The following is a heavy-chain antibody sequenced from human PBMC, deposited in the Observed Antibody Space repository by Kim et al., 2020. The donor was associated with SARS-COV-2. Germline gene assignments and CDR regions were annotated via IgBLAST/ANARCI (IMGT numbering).Heavy chain of an antibody. CDR1: GYSFTSYW. CDR3: ARRGYDYVWGSYRNANWFDP. V-gene: IGHV5-51*01. J-gene: IGHJ5*02. Sequence: GESLKISCKGSGYSFTSYWIGWVRQMPGKGLEWMGIIYPGDSDTRYSPSFQGQVTISADKSISTAYLQWSSLKASDTAMYYCARRGYDYVWGSYRNANWFDPWGQGTLVTVSS. CDR2: IYPGDSDT. D-gene: IGHD3-16*02.